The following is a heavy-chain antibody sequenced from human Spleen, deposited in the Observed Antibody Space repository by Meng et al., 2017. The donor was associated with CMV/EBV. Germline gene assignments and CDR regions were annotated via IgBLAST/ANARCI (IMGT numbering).Heavy chain of an antibody. V-gene: IGHV4-34*01. J-gene: IGHJ5*02. Sequence: SETLSLTCAVYGGSFSHYFWSFIRQPPGKGLEWIGEINHGGSTHSNPSLRSRVTISVDSSKKQFLLNLSSVTAADTGVYYCARGRSRSGTGYLGPWGQGTLVTVSS. CDR1: GGSFSHYF. CDR3: ARGRSRSGTGYLGP. D-gene: IGHD3/OR15-3a*01. CDR2: INHGGST.